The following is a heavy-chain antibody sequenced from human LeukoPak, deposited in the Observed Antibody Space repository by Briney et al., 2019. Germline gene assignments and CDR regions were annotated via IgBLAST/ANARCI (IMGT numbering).Heavy chain of an antibody. Sequence: PGGSLRLSCVTSGFTFSHYYMTWIRQAPGKGLEWVSYISGTDNNKYYADSVKGRFTISRDNAQNSLYLQMSSLRAEDTAMYYCARDYSESEYFFDYWGQGSLVAVSS. V-gene: IGHV3-11*01. D-gene: IGHD1-26*01. J-gene: IGHJ4*02. CDR1: GFTFSHYY. CDR2: ISGTDNNK. CDR3: ARDYSESEYFFDY.